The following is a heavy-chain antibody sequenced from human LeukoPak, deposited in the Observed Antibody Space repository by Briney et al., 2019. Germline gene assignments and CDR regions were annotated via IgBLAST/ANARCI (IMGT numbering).Heavy chain of an antibody. CDR2: IFPSGGEI. D-gene: IGHD4-17*01. Sequence: PGGSLRLSCAASGFTFSTFAMIWVRQPPGKGLEWVSSIFPSGGEIHYADSVKGRFTISRDNAKNSLYLEMNSLRAEDTAVYYCARDPTVTTGRGYFDYWGQGTLVTVSS. CDR3: ARDPTVTTGRGYFDY. CDR1: GFTFSTFA. V-gene: IGHV3-21*01. J-gene: IGHJ4*02.